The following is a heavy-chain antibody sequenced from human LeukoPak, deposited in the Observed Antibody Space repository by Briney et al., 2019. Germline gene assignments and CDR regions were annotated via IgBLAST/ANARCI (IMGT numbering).Heavy chain of an antibody. Sequence: GGSLGLSCAASGVTFSSYAMSWVRQAPGKGLEWVSAIRDSGSSTHYADSVKGRFTTSRDNSKNTLFLQMNSLRAEDTAIYYCAKYGPQDSGSSHFDYWGQGALVTVSS. J-gene: IGHJ4*02. CDR1: GVTFSSYA. CDR3: AKYGPQDSGSSHFDY. D-gene: IGHD1-26*01. V-gene: IGHV3-23*01. CDR2: IRDSGSST.